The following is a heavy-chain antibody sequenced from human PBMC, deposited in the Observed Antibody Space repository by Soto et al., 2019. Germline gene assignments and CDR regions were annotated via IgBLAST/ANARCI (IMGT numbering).Heavy chain of an antibody. D-gene: IGHD6-13*01. J-gene: IGHJ5*02. V-gene: IGHV2-5*01. CDR3: AHSRVFDGFDP. Sequence: QITLKESGPPLVKPTQTLTLTCTFSGFSLSTSEVGVGWIRQPPGKALEWLALIFWNDDERYNPSLKSRLTITKDISKNQVVLTMTNMDPVDTATYYCAHSRVFDGFDPWGQGTLVTVSS. CDR2: IFWNDDE. CDR1: GFSLSTSEVG.